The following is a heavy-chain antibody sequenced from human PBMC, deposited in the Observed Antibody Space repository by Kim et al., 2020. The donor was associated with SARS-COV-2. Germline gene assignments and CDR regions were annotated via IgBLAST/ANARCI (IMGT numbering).Heavy chain of an antibody. CDR2: ISDMSTYK. CDR1: GFSFSSYS. D-gene: IGHD5-18*01. Sequence: WGSLRLSCAASGFSFSSYSMNWVRQAPGKGLEWVSSISDMSTYKFYAASVKGRFTISRDNAKNSMYLQMNSLRVDDTGVYYCVKDATRSALARDTCFDYWGQGTLITVSS. CDR3: VKDATRSALARDTCFDY. V-gene: IGHV3-21*01. J-gene: IGHJ4*02.